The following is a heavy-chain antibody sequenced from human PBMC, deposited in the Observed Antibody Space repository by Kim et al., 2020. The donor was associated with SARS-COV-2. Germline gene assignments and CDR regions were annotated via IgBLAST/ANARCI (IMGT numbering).Heavy chain of an antibody. CDR2: INSDGSST. CDR3: AVSIAVAGPDY. D-gene: IGHD6-19*01. CDR1: GFTFSSYW. V-gene: IGHV3-74*01. Sequence: GGSLRLSCAASGFTFSSYWMHWVRQAPGKGLVWVSRINSDGSSTSYADSVKGRFTISRDNAKNTLYLQMNSLRAEDTAVYYCAVSIAVAGPDYWGQGTLVTVSS. J-gene: IGHJ4*02.